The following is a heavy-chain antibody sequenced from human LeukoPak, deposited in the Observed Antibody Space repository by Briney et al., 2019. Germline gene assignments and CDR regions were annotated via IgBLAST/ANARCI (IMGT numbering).Heavy chain of an antibody. V-gene: IGHV4-34*01. CDR2: INHSGST. J-gene: IGHJ4*02. Sequence: PSETLSLTCAVYGGSFSGYYWSWIRQPPGKGLEWIGEINHSGSTNYNPSLKSRVTISVDTSENQFPLKLSSVTAADTTAYYCGRVVGLDIVVVVKKVPLGYFDYWGQGSLVTVSS. CDR3: GRVVGLDIVVVVKKVPLGYFDY. CDR1: GGSFSGYY. D-gene: IGHD2-15*01.